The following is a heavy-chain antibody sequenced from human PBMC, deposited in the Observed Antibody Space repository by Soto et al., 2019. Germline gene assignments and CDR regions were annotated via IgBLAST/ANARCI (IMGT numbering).Heavy chain of an antibody. J-gene: IGHJ6*02. Sequence: QVHLVQSGAEVKKPGASVHVSCKTSGYTFTRNGISWVRQAPGQGRERMGWISPNSRKIKYAQRLQGRVSMTPDKSSSTAYMELRSLRSADNAVYHCVNDRDSNSWPSRDVWGPGTTVTVTS. CDR3: VNDRDSNSWPSRDV. CDR1: GYTFTRNG. CDR2: ISPNSRKI. V-gene: IGHV1-18*01. D-gene: IGHD3-22*01.